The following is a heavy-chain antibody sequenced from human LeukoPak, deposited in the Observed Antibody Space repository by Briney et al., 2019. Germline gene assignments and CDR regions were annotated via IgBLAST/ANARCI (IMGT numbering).Heavy chain of an antibody. J-gene: IGHJ1*01. Sequence: GGSLRLSCAASGFTFSSYWMHWVRQVPNQGLMWVSRINSDETISEYVDSVNGRFTISRDNAKNTLYLQMNSLRAEDTAVYFCLFGGYFQHWGQGTLVTVSS. D-gene: IGHD3-16*01. CDR3: LFGGYFQH. V-gene: IGHV3-74*01. CDR1: GFTFSSYW. CDR2: INSDETIS.